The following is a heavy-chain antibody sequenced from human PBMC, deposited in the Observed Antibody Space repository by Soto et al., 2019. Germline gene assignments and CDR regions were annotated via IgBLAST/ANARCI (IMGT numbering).Heavy chain of an antibody. J-gene: IGHJ6*03. CDR2: IKDDGSDK. CDR3: ARGVYDFWSGYYSNPNYMDV. CDR1: GFDFNNYW. Sequence: GGSLRLSCVASGFDFNNYWMSWVRQAPGKGLEWVANIKDDGSDKYYVDSVRGRFTVSRDNAKNTLYLQMISLRAEDTAVYYCARGVYDFWSGYYSNPNYMDVWGKGTTVTVSS. D-gene: IGHD3-3*01. V-gene: IGHV3-7*01.